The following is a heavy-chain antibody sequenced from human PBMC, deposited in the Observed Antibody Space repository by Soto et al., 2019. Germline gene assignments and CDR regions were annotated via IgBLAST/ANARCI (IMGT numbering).Heavy chain of an antibody. CDR2: INHSGST. CDR1: GGSFSGYY. V-gene: IGHV4-34*01. Sequence: SETLSLTCAVYGGSFSGYYWSWIRQPPGKGLEWIGEINHSGSTNYNPSLKSRVTISVDTSKNQFSLKLSSVTAAGTAVYYCARYSSSCFGRGFDPWGQETLVPVSS. CDR3: ARYSSSCFGRGFDP. J-gene: IGHJ5*02. D-gene: IGHD6-13*01.